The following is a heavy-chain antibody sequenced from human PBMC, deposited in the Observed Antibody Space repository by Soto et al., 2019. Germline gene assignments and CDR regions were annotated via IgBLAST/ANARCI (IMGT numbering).Heavy chain of an antibody. J-gene: IGHJ4*02. D-gene: IGHD2-2*01. CDR1: SGSLSDFY. Sequence: PSETLSLTCAVYSGSLSDFYWNWIRQPPGKGLEWIGEISSSGNTNYNPSLKSRVTISIDTSKNQFSLKLSSVTAADTAVYYCARGRPHTTSSCYLNYWGAGTLVTVSS. CDR2: ISSSGNT. V-gene: IGHV4-34*01. CDR3: ARGRPHTTSSCYLNY.